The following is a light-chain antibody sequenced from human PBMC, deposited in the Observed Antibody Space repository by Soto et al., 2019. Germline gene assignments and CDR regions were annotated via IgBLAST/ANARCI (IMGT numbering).Light chain of an antibody. J-gene: IGKJ4*01. Sequence: EIVMTQSPVTLSVSPGERDTLSCRASQSVSSNLAWYQKKPGQAPRLLIDGASIRATGIPARFSGSGSGTEFTLTIFSLQSEDFAVYYCQQYNDWPLTFGGGTKVDIK. CDR1: QSVSSN. CDR2: GAS. V-gene: IGKV3-15*01. CDR3: QQYNDWPLT.